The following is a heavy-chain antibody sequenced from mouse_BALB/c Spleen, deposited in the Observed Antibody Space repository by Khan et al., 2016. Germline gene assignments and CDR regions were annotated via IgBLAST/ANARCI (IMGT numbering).Heavy chain of an antibody. CDR2: INTYTGEP. Sequence: QVQLQQSGPELKKPGETVKISCKASGYTFTNFGMNWVKQAPGKGLKWMGWINTYTGEPTYADDFKGRFAFSLETSASNAYLQINNLKNDDAATYCCTRHPYFSYVMVYWGQGTSVTVSA. CDR1: GYTFTNFG. D-gene: IGHD2-10*01. CDR3: TRHPYFSYVMVY. J-gene: IGHJ4*01. V-gene: IGHV9-3-1*01.